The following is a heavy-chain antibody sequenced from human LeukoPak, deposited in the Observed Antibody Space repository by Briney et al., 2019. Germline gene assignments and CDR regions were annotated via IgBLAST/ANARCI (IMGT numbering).Heavy chain of an antibody. V-gene: IGHV3-30*03. J-gene: IGHJ4*02. CDR1: GFTFSRHG. CDR2: ISDDGSRK. Sequence: GGSLRLSCAPSGFTFSRHGMYWVRQAPGKGLEWVAIISDDGSRKYYAHSVEGRFTISRDNSKNTLYLQMDSLRAEDTAVYYCARDRAWNYFDYWGQGTLVTVSS. D-gene: IGHD3-3*01. CDR3: ARDRAWNYFDY.